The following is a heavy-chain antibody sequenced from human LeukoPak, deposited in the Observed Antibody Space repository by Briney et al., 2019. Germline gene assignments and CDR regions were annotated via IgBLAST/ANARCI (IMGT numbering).Heavy chain of an antibody. D-gene: IGHD1-26*01. J-gene: IGHJ5*02. CDR2: ISGDGDST. Sequence: GGSLRLSCVVSGFTLNDYALHWVRQAPGKGPEWISLISGDGDSTYYADSVKGRFTISRDNSKNSLYLQMSSLRAEDTALYYCTKGVRSGTYYNCFDPWGQGTLVTVSS. CDR1: GFTLNDYA. V-gene: IGHV3-43*02. CDR3: TKGVRSGTYYNCFDP.